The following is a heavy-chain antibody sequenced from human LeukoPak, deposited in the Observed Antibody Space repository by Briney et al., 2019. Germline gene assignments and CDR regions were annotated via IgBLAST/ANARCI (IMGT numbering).Heavy chain of an antibody. D-gene: IGHD2-2*01. J-gene: IGHJ3*02. CDR3: AREYCSSTSCYLPWAFDI. CDR1: GCTFSDYY. V-gene: IGHV3-11*01. Sequence: GGSLRLSCAASGCTFSDYYVSWIRQAPGKGLEWVSYISSSGSTIYYADSVKGRFTISRDNAKNSLYLQMNSLRAEDTAVYYCAREYCSSTSCYLPWAFDIWGQGTMVTVSS. CDR2: ISSSGSTI.